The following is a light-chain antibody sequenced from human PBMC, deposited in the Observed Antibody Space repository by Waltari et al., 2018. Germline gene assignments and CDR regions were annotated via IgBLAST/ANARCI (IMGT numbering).Light chain of an antibody. V-gene: IGLV3-19*01. CDR2: DKN. Sequence: SSELTQDPAVSVAMGQTVRIPCQGDSLRSYYPSWYQQRPGQAPILVMYDKNNRPSGVPDRFSGSSSHNTASLTITGAQAEDEASYYCHSRDASGVAGSFGGGTKLTVL. CDR1: SLRSYY. CDR3: HSRDASGVAGS. J-gene: IGLJ2*01.